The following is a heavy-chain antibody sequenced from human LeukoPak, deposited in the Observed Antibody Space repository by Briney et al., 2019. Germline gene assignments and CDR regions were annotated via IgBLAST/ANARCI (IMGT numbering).Heavy chain of an antibody. V-gene: IGHV4-4*02. CDR1: GGSISSSNW. CDR2: IYHSGRT. J-gene: IGHJ4*02. CDR3: ARALSGSGWDYFDS. D-gene: IGHD6-19*01. Sequence: SETLSLTCTVSGGSISSSNWWSWVRQPPGKGLEWIGEIYHSGRTNYNPSLKSRVTISVDTSKTQFSLNLSSATAADTAVYYCARALSGSGWDYFDSWGQGTLVTVSS.